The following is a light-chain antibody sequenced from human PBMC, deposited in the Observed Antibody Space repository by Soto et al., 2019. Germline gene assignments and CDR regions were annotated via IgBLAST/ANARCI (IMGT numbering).Light chain of an antibody. J-gene: IGLJ2*01. Sequence: SALTQPPSASGTPGQRVTISCSGSSSNIGSNYVYWYQQLPGTAPKLLIYRNNQRPSGVPDRFSGSKSGTSASLAISGLRSEDEADYYCAAWDDSLSGRVVFGGGTKVTVL. CDR2: RNN. V-gene: IGLV1-47*01. CDR3: AAWDDSLSGRVV. CDR1: SSNIGSNY.